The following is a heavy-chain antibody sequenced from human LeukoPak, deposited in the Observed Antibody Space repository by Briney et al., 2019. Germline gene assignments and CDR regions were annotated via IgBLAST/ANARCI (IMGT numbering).Heavy chain of an antibody. J-gene: IGHJ6*03. V-gene: IGHV3-74*01. CDR3: ARRAYDFWSGYPPPYYYYYMDV. CDR2: INTDGSST. D-gene: IGHD3-3*01. Sequence: QTGGSLRLSCAASGFTFSSYWMHWVRQAPGKGLVWVSRINTDGSSTSYADSVKGRFTISRDNAKNTLYLQMNSLRAEDTAVYYCARRAYDFWSGYPPPYYYYYMDVWGKGTTVTVSS. CDR1: GFTFSSYW.